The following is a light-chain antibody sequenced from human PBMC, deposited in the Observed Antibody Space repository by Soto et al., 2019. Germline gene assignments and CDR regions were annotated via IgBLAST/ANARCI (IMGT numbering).Light chain of an antibody. CDR2: GNS. V-gene: IGLV1-40*01. CDR3: PPYDSSLGGGV. J-gene: IGLJ2*01. Sequence: QSVLTQPPSVSGAPGQRVTISCTGSSSNIGAGYDVHWYQQLPGTAPKLLIYGNSNRPSGVPDRFSGSKSGTSASLAITGLQAGDEPDFYSPPYDSSLGGGVFGGGTKLTVL. CDR1: SSNIGAGYD.